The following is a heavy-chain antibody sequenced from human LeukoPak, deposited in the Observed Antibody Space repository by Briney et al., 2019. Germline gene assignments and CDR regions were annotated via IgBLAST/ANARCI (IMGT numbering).Heavy chain of an antibody. J-gene: IGHJ4*02. CDR3: AREATVTTSLDY. D-gene: IGHD4-17*01. Sequence: GGSLRLSCAASGFTFSSYEMNWVRKAPGKGLEWVSCISSSGSTIYYTDSVKGLFTISRDNAKNSLYLQMNSLRAEDTAVYYCAREATVTTSLDYWGQGTLVTVSS. CDR1: GFTFSSYE. CDR2: ISSSGSTI. V-gene: IGHV3-48*03.